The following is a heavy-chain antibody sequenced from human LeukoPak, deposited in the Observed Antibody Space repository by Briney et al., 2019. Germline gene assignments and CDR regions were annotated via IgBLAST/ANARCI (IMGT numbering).Heavy chain of an antibody. V-gene: IGHV4-59*01. CDR3: ARGASHLSP. CDR2: IYYSGST. CDR1: GGSISSYY. J-gene: IGHJ5*02. D-gene: IGHD2-2*01. Sequence: PSETLSLTCTVSGGSISSYYWSWIRQPPGKGLEWIGYIYYSGSTNYNPSLESRVTISVDTSKNQFSLKLSSVTAADTAVYYCARGASHLSPWGQGTLVTVSS.